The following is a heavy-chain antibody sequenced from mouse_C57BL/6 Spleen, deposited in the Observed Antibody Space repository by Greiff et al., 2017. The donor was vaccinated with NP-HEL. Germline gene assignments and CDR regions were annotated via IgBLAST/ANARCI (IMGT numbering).Heavy chain of an antibody. CDR3: TSDYYGSSYPAMDY. Sequence: EVNVVESGEGLVKPGGSLKLSCAASGFTFSSYAMSWVRQTPEKRLEWVAYISSGGDYIYYADTVKGRFTISRDNARNTLYLQMSSLKSEDTAMYYCTSDYYGSSYPAMDYWGQGTSVTVSS. CDR2: ISSGGDYI. D-gene: IGHD1-1*01. CDR1: GFTFSSYA. V-gene: IGHV5-9-1*02. J-gene: IGHJ4*01.